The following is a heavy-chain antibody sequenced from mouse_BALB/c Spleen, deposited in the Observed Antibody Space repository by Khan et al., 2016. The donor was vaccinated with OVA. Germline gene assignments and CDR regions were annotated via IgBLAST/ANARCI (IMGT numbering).Heavy chain of an antibody. CDR3: AREELRRRGGFAY. J-gene: IGHJ3*01. Sequence: EVQLVESGGDLVKPGGSLKLSCAASGFTFSSYGMSWVRQTPDKRLEWVATISSGGSYTYYPDSVKGRFTISRDNAKNTLYLQMSILKSEDTATYYCAREELRRRGGFAYWGQGTLVTVSA. V-gene: IGHV5-6*01. CDR2: ISSGGSYT. CDR1: GFTFSSYG. D-gene: IGHD2-4*01.